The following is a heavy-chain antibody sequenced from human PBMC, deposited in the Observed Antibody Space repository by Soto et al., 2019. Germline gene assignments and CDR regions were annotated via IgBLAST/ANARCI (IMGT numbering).Heavy chain of an antibody. CDR3: ARDQGDFWSGSNWFDP. Sequence: GASVKVSCKASGYTFVGYHIHWVRQAPGQGLEWMGWINPNSGGTNYAQKFQGWVTMTRDTSISTAYMELSTLRSNDTAVYYCARDQGDFWSGSNWFDPWGQGTLVTVSS. CDR1: GYTFVGYH. V-gene: IGHV1-2*04. CDR2: INPNSGGT. D-gene: IGHD3-3*01. J-gene: IGHJ5*02.